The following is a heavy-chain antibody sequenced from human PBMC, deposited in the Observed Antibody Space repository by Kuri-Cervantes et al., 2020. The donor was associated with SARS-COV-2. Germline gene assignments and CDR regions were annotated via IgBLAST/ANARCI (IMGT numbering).Heavy chain of an antibody. V-gene: IGHV4-30-2*01. CDR2: IFHSGSA. CDR3: ARQLGIDDASDI. CDR1: GGSISSGDYY. J-gene: IGHJ3*02. Sequence: SETLSLTCTVSGGSISSGDYYWNWFRQPPGKGLEWIGYIFHSGSAYYNPSLKSRVTISIDKSKNQFSLKLSSVTAADTAMLYCARQLGIDDASDIWGQGTMVTVSS. D-gene: IGHD7-27*01.